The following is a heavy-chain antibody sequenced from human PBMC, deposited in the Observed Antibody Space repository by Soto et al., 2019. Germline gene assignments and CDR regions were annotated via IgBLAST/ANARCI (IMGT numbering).Heavy chain of an antibody. D-gene: IGHD6-19*01. J-gene: IGHJ5*02. CDR2: IYYSGST. V-gene: IGHV4-39*01. CDR1: GGSISSSSYY. Sequence: QLQLQESGPGLVKPSETLSLTCTVSGGSISSSSYYWGWIRQPPGKGLEWIGSIYYSGSTYYNPSLKSRVTISVDTSKNQFSLKLSSVTAADTAVYYCARRLGERWLVNWYDPWGQGTLVTVSS. CDR3: ARRLGERWLVNWYDP.